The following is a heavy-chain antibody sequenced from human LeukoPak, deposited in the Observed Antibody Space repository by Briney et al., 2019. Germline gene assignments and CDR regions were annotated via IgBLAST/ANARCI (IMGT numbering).Heavy chain of an antibody. CDR1: AYTFTEYG. D-gene: IGHD2-15*01. J-gene: IGHJ4*02. V-gene: IGHV1-18*01. CDR3: ARVEVVVAAAYYCDS. Sequence: SVKVSCRASAYTFTEYGISWVRQPHGQGIEWKGWISAYNDNTNYAQKLQGRVIMTTDTSTSTAYMELRSLRSDDTAVYYCARVEVVVAAAYYCDSWGQGTLVTVSS. CDR2: ISAYNDNT.